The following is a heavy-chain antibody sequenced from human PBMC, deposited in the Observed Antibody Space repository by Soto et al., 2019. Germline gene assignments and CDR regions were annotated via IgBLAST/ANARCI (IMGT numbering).Heavy chain of an antibody. CDR3: AKDSGYNYGYFRWFDP. D-gene: IGHD5-18*01. V-gene: IGHV4-61*01. Sequence: PSETLSLTCTVSGGPVSSCSYYWSWIRQPPGRGLEWIGHIFYSGSTNYNPALKSRVTISVDTSKSQFSLKLSSVTAADTAVYYCAKDSGYNYGYFRWFDPWGQGTLVTVSS. CDR2: IFYSGST. J-gene: IGHJ5*02. CDR1: GGPVSSCSYY.